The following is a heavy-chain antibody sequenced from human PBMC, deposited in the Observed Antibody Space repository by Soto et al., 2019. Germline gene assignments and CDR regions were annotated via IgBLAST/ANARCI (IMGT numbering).Heavy chain of an antibody. Sequence: SQTLSLTCAISGDSVSSNSAAWNWIRQSPSRGLEWLGRTYYRSKWYNDYAVSVKSRITINPDTSKNQFSLQLNSVTPEGTAVYYCARDPHYDILTGYYRNWFDPWGQGTLVTVSS. J-gene: IGHJ5*02. CDR3: ARDPHYDILTGYYRNWFDP. CDR2: TYYRSKWYN. D-gene: IGHD3-9*01. CDR1: GDSVSSNSAA. V-gene: IGHV6-1*01.